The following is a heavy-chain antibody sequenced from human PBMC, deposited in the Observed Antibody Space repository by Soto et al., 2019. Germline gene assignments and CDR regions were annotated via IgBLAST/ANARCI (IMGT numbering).Heavy chain of an antibody. CDR3: ATDPYYYDSSGVDY. V-gene: IGHV4-34*01. Sequence: SLSLPGAVYGGSFSGYYWSWIRQPPGKGLEWIGEINHSGSTNYNPSLKSRVTISVDTSKNQFSLKLSSVTAADTAVYYCATDPYYYDSSGVDYWGQGTLVTVSS. D-gene: IGHD3-22*01. J-gene: IGHJ4*02. CDR1: GGSFSGYY. CDR2: INHSGST.